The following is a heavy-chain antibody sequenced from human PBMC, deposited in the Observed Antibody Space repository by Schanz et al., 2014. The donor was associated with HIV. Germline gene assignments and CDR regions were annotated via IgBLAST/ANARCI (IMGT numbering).Heavy chain of an antibody. Sequence: EEQVLESGGGLVQPGGSLRLSCAASGFTFSRYAMSWVRQAPGKGLEWVSAISGSSITYSADSVKGRFTISRDNSKNTLYLQMNSLRAEDTAVYYCALSRPSGYGGSWYFDLWGRGTLVAVSS. CDR1: GFTFSRYA. CDR2: ISGSSIT. V-gene: IGHV3-23*01. D-gene: IGHD2-15*01. CDR3: ALSRPSGYGGSWYFDL. J-gene: IGHJ2*01.